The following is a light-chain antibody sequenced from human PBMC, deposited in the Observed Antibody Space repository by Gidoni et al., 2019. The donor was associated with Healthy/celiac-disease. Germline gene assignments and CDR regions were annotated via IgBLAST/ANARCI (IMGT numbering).Light chain of an antibody. Sequence: DIQLTQSPSFLSASVGDRVTITCRASQGISSYLAWYQQKPGKAPKLLIYAASALQSGVTSRFRLQPEDFATYCCQQLNSYPPTFGRGTKVEIK. V-gene: IGKV1-9*01. CDR3: QQLNSYPPT. CDR2: AAS. CDR1: QGISSY. J-gene: IGKJ3*01.